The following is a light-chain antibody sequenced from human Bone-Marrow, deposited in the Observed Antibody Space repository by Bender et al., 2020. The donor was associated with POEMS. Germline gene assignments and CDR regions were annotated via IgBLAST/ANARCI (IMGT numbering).Light chain of an antibody. Sequence: QTVLTQPPSVSGAPGQRVTISCTGSSSNIGAGYDVHWYQQLPGTAPKLLIYIDDLRPSGVPARFSGSKFGTSASLAISGLQAADEADYYCQSYDTTLDAYIFGPGTTVTVL. CDR2: IDD. V-gene: IGLV1-40*01. CDR1: SSNIGAGYD. CDR3: QSYDTTLDAYI. J-gene: IGLJ1*01.